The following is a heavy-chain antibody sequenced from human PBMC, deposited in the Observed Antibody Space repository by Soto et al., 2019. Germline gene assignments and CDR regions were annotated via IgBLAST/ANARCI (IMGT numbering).Heavy chain of an antibody. CDR3: ATSLWFGTQPEI. J-gene: IGHJ4*02. CDR1: GGSFSNNY. Sequence: SETLSLTCAVYGGSFSNNYWTWFRQPPGKGLEWIGEISPSGTTKYIPSLKSRGTISVDTSRKQFFLKVTSVSAADTAVYYCATSLWFGTQPEIWGPGTLVTVSS. CDR2: ISPSGTT. D-gene: IGHD3-10*01. V-gene: IGHV4-34*01.